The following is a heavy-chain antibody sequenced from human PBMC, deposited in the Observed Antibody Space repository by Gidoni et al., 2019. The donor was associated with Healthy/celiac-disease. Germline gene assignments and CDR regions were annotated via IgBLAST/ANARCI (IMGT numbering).Heavy chain of an antibody. J-gene: IGHJ3*02. CDR3: ARGEVVTASDAFDI. Sequence: QVQLQESGPGLVKPSETLSLTCTVSGGYSSSYYLSWIWQPPVKGLDCIVYIYYSGSTNYNTSLKSRVTILVDTSKNQFSLKLSSVTAADTAVYYCARGEVVTASDAFDILGQVTMVTVSS. CDR1: GGYSSSYY. D-gene: IGHD2-21*02. V-gene: IGHV4-59*01. CDR2: IYYSGST.